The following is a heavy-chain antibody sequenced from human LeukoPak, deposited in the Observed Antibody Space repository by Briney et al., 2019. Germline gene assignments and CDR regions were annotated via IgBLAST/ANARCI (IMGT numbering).Heavy chain of an antibody. CDR3: ARYDYYDSSGYFYYYMDV. V-gene: IGHV4-59*01. D-gene: IGHD3-22*01. CDR2: IYYSGST. CDR1: GGSISSYY. J-gene: IGHJ6*03. Sequence: PSETLSLTCTVSGGSISSYYWSWIRQPPGKGLEWIGYIYYSGSTNYNPSLKSRVTISVGTSKNQFSLKLSSVTAADTAVYYCARYDYYDSSGYFYYYMDVWGKGTTVTVSS.